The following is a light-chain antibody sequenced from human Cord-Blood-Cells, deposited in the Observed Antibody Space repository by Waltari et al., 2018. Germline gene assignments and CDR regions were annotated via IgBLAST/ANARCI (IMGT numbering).Light chain of an antibody. Sequence: QSALTQPASVCWSSGHAITPCWTGTSSVVCGYIFVLWYQQHPGKAPKLMIYDVSNRPSGVSNRFSGSKSGNTASLTISGLQAEDEADYYCSSYTSSSAYVFGTGTNVTVL. CDR2: DVS. CDR3: SSYTSSSAYV. V-gene: IGLV2-14*03. J-gene: IGLJ1*01. CDR1: SSVVCGYIF.